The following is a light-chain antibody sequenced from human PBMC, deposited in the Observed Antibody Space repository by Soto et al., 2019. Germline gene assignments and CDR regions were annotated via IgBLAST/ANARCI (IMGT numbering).Light chain of an antibody. CDR1: SSDVGGYNY. CDR2: DVS. CDR3: SSYTSSSFPYV. J-gene: IGLJ1*01. Sequence: QSALTQPASVSGSPGQSITISCTGTSSDVGGYNYVSWYQQHPGKAPKLMIYDVSNRPSGVSNRFSGSKSGNTASLTISGLRAEDEADYYCSSYTSSSFPYVFGTGTKVTVL. V-gene: IGLV2-14*01.